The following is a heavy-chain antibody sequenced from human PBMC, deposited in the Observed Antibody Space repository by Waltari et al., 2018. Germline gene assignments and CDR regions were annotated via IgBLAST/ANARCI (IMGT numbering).Heavy chain of an antibody. J-gene: IGHJ4*02. CDR1: GFTFSGSA. V-gene: IGHV3-73*01. CDR3: TRPGYSVYDSDC. CDR2: IRSKANSYAT. D-gene: IGHD5-12*01. Sequence: EVQLVESGGGLVQPGGSLKLSCAASGFTFSGSAVHWVRQASGKGLEWVGRIRSKANSYATAYAASVKGRFTISRDDSENTAYLQMNSLRTEDTAVYYCTRPGYSVYDSDCWGQGTLVTVSS.